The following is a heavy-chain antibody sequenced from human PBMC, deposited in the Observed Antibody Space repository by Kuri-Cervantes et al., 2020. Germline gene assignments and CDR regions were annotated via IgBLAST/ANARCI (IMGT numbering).Heavy chain of an antibody. Sequence: ASVKVSCKASGYTLTSYGISWVRQAPGQGLEWMGWISAYNGNTNYAQKLQGRVTMTRNTSISTAYMELSSLRSEDTAVYYCARGGGPYSSSWYDYYYMDVWGKGTTVTVSS. CDR2: ISAYNGNT. D-gene: IGHD6-13*01. CDR3: ARGGGPYSSSWYDYYYMDV. CDR1: GYTLTSYG. V-gene: IGHV1-18*01. J-gene: IGHJ6*03.